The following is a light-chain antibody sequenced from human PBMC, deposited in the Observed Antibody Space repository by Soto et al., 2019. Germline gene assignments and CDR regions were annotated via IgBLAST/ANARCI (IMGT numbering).Light chain of an antibody. V-gene: IGKV1-5*01. CDR3: QQYEGFSRT. J-gene: IGKJ1*01. Sequence: DIQMTQSPSTLSASVGDRVTITCRASQSISSWLAWYQQKPGKAPNLLIYDASSLESGVPQRFSGSGSGTEFTLTISSLQPDDFATYYCQQYEGFSRTFGQGTKVEIK. CDR1: QSISSW. CDR2: DAS.